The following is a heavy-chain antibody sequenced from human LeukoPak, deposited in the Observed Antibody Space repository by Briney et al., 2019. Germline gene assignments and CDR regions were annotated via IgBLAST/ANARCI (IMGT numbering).Heavy chain of an antibody. CDR2: ICPGGTIT. Sequence: GGSLRVSCTASGFTFSNYCMHWVRQTPGKGLIWVSRICPGGTITNYADSVKGRFTISRDDAKNMMFLQMNSLRADDTAVYYCVRDFRSTNYWGQGILVTVSS. V-gene: IGHV3-74*01. D-gene: IGHD2-2*01. CDR3: VRDFRSTNY. CDR1: GFTFSNYC. J-gene: IGHJ4*02.